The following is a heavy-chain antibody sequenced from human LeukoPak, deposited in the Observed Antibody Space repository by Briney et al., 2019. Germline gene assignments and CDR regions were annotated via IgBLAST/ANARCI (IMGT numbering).Heavy chain of an antibody. CDR2: TNEDGSYV. D-gene: IGHD3-9*01. Sequence: PGGSLRLSCAASGFTLSSYWVHWVRQPPGKGLMWLSHTNEDGSYVDYADSVKGLFTISRDNAKNTMYLQMNNLRAEDTAVYYCVRDLTSYYRLDYWGQGNLVTVSS. J-gene: IGHJ4*02. V-gene: IGHV3-74*01. CDR3: VRDLTSYYRLDY. CDR1: GFTLSSYW.